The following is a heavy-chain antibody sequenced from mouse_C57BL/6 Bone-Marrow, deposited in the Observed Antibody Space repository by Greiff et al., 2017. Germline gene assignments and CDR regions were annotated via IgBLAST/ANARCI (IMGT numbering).Heavy chain of an antibody. CDR1: GYTFPDYE. D-gene: IGHD2-12*01. V-gene: IGHV1-15*01. CDR3: TIVDYYAMDY. J-gene: IGHJ4*01. CDR2: IDPETGGT. Sequence: QVQLQQSGAELVRPGASVTLSCKASGYTFPDYEMHWVKQTPVHGLEWIGAIDPETGGTAYNQKFKGKATLTAHKSSSTAYMQLRSVTSEDSAVYNCTIVDYYAMDYGGQGTSVTVSS.